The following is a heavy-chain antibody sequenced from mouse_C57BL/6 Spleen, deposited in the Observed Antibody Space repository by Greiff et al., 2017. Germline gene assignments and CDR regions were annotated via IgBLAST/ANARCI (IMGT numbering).Heavy chain of an antibody. V-gene: IGHV1-55*01. CDR2: IYPGSGST. CDR1: GYTFTSYW. CDR3: ARSASDYGSINFDY. D-gene: IGHD1-1*01. J-gene: IGHJ2*01. Sequence: QVQLQQSGAELVKPGASVKMSCKASGYTFTSYWITWVKQRPGQGLEWIGDIYPGSGSTNYNEKFKSKATLTVDTSSSTAYMQLSSLTSEDSAVYYCARSASDYGSINFDYWGQGTTLTVSS.